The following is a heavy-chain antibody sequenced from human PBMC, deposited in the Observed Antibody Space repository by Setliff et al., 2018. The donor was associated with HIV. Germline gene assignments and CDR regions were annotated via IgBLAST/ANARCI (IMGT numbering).Heavy chain of an antibody. CDR1: GGSFSGFY. CDR3: ARKPPNIAVKTWFDP. J-gene: IGHJ5*02. Sequence: SETLSLTCAVYGGSFSGFYWTWIRQPPGKGLEWVGEINHSGNTNYNPSLKSRVAISVDTSKKQFSLKLNSVIAADTAVYFCARKPPNIAVKTWFDPWGQGTLVTVSS. D-gene: IGHD6-19*01. CDR2: INHSGNT. V-gene: IGHV4-34*01.